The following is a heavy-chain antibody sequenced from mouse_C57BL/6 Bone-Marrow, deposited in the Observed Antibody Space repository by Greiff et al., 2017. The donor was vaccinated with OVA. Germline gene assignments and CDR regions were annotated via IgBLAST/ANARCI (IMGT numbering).Heavy chain of an antibody. Sequence: EVTLVESGEGLVKPGGSLKLSCAASGFTLSSYAMSLVRQTPEKRLEWVAYISSGGDYIYYADTVKGRFTISRDNARNTLYLQMSSLKSEDTAMYYCTRGIYYYGSSLYFDYWGQGTTLTVSS. CDR3: TRGIYYYGSSLYFDY. CDR2: ISSGGDYI. J-gene: IGHJ2*01. CDR1: GFTLSSYA. D-gene: IGHD1-1*01. V-gene: IGHV5-9-1*02.